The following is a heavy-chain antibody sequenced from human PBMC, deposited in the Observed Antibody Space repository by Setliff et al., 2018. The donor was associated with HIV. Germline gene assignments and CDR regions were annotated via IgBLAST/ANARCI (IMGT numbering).Heavy chain of an antibody. J-gene: IGHJ5*02. Sequence: SETLSLTCAVYGGSVSGHYWGWFRQPPGKGLEWIGEITPSGATNYLPSLKSRATMSLDTSKNQFSPKMTSVTAADTALYYCSNWNTTIDEDAWGQGTLVTVSS. D-gene: IGHD5-18*01. CDR3: SNWNTTIDEDA. CDR1: GGSVSGHY. V-gene: IGHV4-34*01. CDR2: ITPSGAT.